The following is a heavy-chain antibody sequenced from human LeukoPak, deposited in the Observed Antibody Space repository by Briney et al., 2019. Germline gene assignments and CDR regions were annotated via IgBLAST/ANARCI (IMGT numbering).Heavy chain of an antibody. CDR1: GYTFTSYD. J-gene: IGHJ4*02. Sequence: ASVKVSCKASGYTFTSYDINWVRQATGQGLEGMGWMNPSSGNTGYAQKFQGRVTITRDTSISTAYMELSRLRSDDTAVYYCAREVVEGEYSGYGGPFDYWGQGTLVTVSS. CDR3: AREVVEGEYSGYGGPFDY. D-gene: IGHD5-12*01. CDR2: MNPSSGNT. V-gene: IGHV1-8*03.